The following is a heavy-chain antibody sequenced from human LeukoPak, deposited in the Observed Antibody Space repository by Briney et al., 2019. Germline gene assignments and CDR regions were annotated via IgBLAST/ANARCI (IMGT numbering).Heavy chain of an antibody. CDR3: ARGIGSSDPYYYYYGMDV. J-gene: IGHJ6*02. D-gene: IGHD6-6*01. CDR2: INHSGST. CDR1: GGSFSGYY. V-gene: IGHV4-34*01. Sequence: SETLSLTCAVHGGSFSGYYWSWIRQPPGKGLEWIGEINHSGSTNYNPSLKSRVTISVDTSKNQFSLKLSSVTAADTAVYYCARGIGSSDPYYYYYGMDVWGQGTTVTVSS.